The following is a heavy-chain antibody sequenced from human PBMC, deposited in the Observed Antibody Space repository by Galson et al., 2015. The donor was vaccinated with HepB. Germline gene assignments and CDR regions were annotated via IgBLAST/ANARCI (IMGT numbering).Heavy chain of an antibody. J-gene: IGHJ5*02. CDR2: ISYDGSFK. D-gene: IGHD3-9*01. Sequence: SLRLSCASSGFSFSNYAIRWVRQAPGKGLEWMAVISYDGSFKYYSDSVKGRFTVSRDPSRSILYLQMNSLRADDTAVSYCAKGGTGRITIRINRSLGFDPWGPGTLVNVSS. V-gene: IGHV3-30*18. CDR1: GFSFSNYA. CDR3: AKGGTGRITIRINRSLGFDP.